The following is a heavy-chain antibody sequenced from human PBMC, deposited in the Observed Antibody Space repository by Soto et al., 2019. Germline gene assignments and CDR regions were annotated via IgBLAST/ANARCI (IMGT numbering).Heavy chain of an antibody. CDR2: IIPIFGTA. D-gene: IGHD2-15*01. Sequence: RASVKVSCKASGGTFSSYASSWVRQAPGQGLEWMGGIIPIFGTANYAQKFQGRVTITADESTSTAYMELSSLRSEDTAVYYCARSPQYCSGGRCYMYWFDPLAHGTLVKGSS. CDR3: ARSPQYCSGGRCYMYWFDP. V-gene: IGHV1-69*13. J-gene: IGHJ5*02. CDR1: GGTFSSYA.